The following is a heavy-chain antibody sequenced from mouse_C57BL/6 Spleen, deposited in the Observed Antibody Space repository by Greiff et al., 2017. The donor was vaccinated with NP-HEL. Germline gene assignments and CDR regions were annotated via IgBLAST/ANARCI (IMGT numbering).Heavy chain of an antibody. V-gene: IGHV1-22*01. Sequence: EVQLQQSGPELVKPGASVKMSCKASGYTFTDYNMHWVKQSHGKSLEWIGYIIPDNGGTTYNQKFKGKATLTGNKSSSTAYMELSSLTSEDSAVYYCARPSYDGYYEGFAYWGQGTLVTVSS. CDR1: GYTFTDYN. J-gene: IGHJ3*01. CDR3: ARPSYDGYYEGFAY. CDR2: IIPDNGGT. D-gene: IGHD2-3*01.